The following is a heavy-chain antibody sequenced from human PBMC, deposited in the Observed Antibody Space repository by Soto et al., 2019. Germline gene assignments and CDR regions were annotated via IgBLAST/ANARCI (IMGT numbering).Heavy chain of an antibody. J-gene: IGHJ5*02. Sequence: TLSLTCTVSGGSISSGGYYWSWIRQHPGKGLEWIGYIYYSGSTYYNPSLKSRVTISVDTSKNQFSLKLSSVTAADTAVYYCARGGYSYGFWFDPWGQGTLVTVSS. CDR2: IYYSGST. V-gene: IGHV4-31*03. D-gene: IGHD5-18*01. CDR3: ARGGYSYGFWFDP. CDR1: GGSISSGGYY.